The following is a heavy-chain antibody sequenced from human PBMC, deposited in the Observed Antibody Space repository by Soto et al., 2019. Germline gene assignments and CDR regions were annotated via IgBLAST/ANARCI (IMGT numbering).Heavy chain of an antibody. J-gene: IGHJ6*03. CDR1: GFTLSGYA. CDR2: ISSNGVGT. D-gene: IGHD6-6*01. V-gene: IGHV3-64*01. CDR3: ARRARPDFYYMDV. Sequence: EVQLAESGGGLAQPGGSLRLSCAASGFTLSGYAMDWVRQAPGKGLEYVSGISSNGVGTYYANSVQGRFTISRDNSKNTVYVQMGSLRPEDKAVYYCARRARPDFYYMDVWGKGTTVTVSS.